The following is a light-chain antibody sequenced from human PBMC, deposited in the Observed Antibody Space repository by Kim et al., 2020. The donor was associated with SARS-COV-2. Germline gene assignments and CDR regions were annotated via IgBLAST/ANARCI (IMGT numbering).Light chain of an antibody. CDR2: GAS. CDR1: QSVTSNY. V-gene: IGKV3-20*01. CDR3: QKYGSSPLT. Sequence: EIVLTQSPGTLPLSPGERATLSCRASQSVTSNYLAWYQQRPGQAPRLLIYGASNRASGIPDRFSGSGSGTDFTLTISRLEPEDFAVYYCQKYGSSPLTFGGGTKLEIK. J-gene: IGKJ4*01.